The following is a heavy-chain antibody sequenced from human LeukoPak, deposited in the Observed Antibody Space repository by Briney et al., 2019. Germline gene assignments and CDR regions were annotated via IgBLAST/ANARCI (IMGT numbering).Heavy chain of an antibody. CDR2: IYYSGST. CDR3: ARRDSSSWWFFDL. D-gene: IGHD6-6*01. J-gene: IGHJ2*01. Sequence: SETLSLTCTVSGVSISCYFWSWIRQPPGKGLEWIGYIYYSGSTNYNPSLKSRVTISVDTSKNQFSLILTSVTAADTAVYCCARRDSSSWWFFDLWGRGTLVTVSS. V-gene: IGHV4-59*08. CDR1: GVSISCYF.